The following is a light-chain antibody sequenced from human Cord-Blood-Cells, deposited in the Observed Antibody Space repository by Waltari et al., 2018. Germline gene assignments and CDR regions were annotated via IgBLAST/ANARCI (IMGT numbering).Light chain of an antibody. CDR2: DVS. CDR3: CSYAGSYNV. J-gene: IGLJ1*01. CDR1: XRDXGGXXQ. V-gene: IGLV2-11*01. Sequence: QSALTQPRSVSGSPGXXXXXXXXXXXRDXGGXXQVSWYQQHPGKPPKLMIYDVSKRPSGVPDRFSGSKSGNTASLTISGLQAEDEADYYCCSYAGSYNVFGTGTKVTVL.